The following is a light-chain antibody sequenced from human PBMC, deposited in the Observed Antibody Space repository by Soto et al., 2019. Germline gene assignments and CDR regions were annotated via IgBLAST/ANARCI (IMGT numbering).Light chain of an antibody. CDR2: GAS. J-gene: IGKJ1*01. CDR1: QSVSNNY. V-gene: IGKV3-20*01. Sequence: IVLTQSPGTLSLSPGERATLSCRASQSVSNNYLAWYPQKPGQAPRRLIYGASNRATGTPDRFSGGGSGTDFPLTISRKDPEEFAVDYCQQYGSSGAFGQGTKVDIK. CDR3: QQYGSSGA.